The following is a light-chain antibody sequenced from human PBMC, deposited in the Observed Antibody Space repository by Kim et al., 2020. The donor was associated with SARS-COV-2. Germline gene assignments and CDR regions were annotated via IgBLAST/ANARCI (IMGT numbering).Light chain of an antibody. CDR2: AAS. Sequence: ASVGDRVTITCRASQSISSYLNWYQQKPGKAPKLLIYAASSLQSGVPSRFSGSGAGTDFTLTISSLQPEDFATYYCQQSYSTPRTFGQGTKVDIK. CDR3: QQSYSTPRT. CDR1: QSISSY. J-gene: IGKJ1*01. V-gene: IGKV1-39*01.